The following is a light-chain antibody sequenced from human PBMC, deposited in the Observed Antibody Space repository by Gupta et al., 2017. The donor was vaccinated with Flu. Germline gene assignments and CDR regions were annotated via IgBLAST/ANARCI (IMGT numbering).Light chain of an antibody. CDR1: QGLEDSDGNTY. CDR3: MQGAHWPWA. J-gene: IGKJ1*01. V-gene: IGKV2-30*01. Sequence: DAVLSQSQLSLPVLLGQPSSISCRSSQGLEDSDGNTYLHWFQQRRGRSPRRHIYQVSYRASGVPDRFSGSGSGTNFTLKISRVEAEDVGIYFCMQGAHWPWAFGQGTTVEIK. CDR2: QVS.